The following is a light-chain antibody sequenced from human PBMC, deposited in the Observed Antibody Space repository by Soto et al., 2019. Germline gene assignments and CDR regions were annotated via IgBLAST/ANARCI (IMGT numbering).Light chain of an antibody. J-gene: IGKJ1*01. Sequence: KVITQSPTTPSVSPGGKAPPSRRARPGVCHHLSWYQPKPGQAPRLLILGASTRAIGIPAMFSGSGSGTEFTLTISSLQSEDFAVYYCQQYYNWPWTFGQGTKAEIK. V-gene: IGKV3-15*01. CDR2: GAS. CDR1: PGVCHH. CDR3: QQYYNWPWT.